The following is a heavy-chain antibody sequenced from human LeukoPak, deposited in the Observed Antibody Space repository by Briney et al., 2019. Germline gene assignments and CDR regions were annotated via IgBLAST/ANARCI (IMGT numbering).Heavy chain of an antibody. V-gene: IGHV4-30-4*08. D-gene: IGHD3-22*01. CDR1: GGSISSGDYY. CDR3: ATHSSGYASGNDAFDI. J-gene: IGHJ3*02. CDR2: IYYSGST. Sequence: KASETLSLTCTVSGGSISSGDYYWSWIGQPPGKGLAWIGYIYYSGSTYYNPSLKSRVTISVDTSKNRFSLKLSSVTAADTAVDYCATHSSGYASGNDAFDIWGQGTMVTVSS.